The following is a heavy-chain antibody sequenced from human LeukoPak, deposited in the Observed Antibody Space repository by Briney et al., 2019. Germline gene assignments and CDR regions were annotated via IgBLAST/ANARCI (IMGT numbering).Heavy chain of an antibody. D-gene: IGHD5-18*01. CDR2: IYSGGST. Sequence: GGSLRLSCAAFGFTVSSNYMSWVRQAPGKGLEWVSVIYSGGSTYYADSVKGRFTISRDNSKNTLYLQMNSLRAEDTAVYYCAREGHSYGHFDYWGQGTLVTVSS. CDR3: AREGHSYGHFDY. V-gene: IGHV3-53*01. J-gene: IGHJ4*02. CDR1: GFTVSSNY.